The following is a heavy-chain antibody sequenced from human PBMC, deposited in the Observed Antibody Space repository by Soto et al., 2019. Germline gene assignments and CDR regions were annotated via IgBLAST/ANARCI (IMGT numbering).Heavy chain of an antibody. V-gene: IGHV4-59*01. J-gene: IGHJ6*02. D-gene: IGHD3-3*01. CDR2: IYYTGST. CDR3: ARSYPNTIFGVVPSRGLDV. CDR1: VGGISSNY. Sequence: SXTLSLTCIVSVGGISSNYWSWIRQPPGKGLEWIGYIYYTGSTNFNPSLKNRVIILVDTSKNQFALKLSSVTAADTAVYYCARSYPNTIFGVVPSRGLDVWGQGTTVTVSS.